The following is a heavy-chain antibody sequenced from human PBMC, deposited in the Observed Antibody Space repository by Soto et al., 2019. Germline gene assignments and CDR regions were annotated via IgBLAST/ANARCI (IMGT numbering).Heavy chain of an antibody. V-gene: IGHV3-23*01. J-gene: IGHJ6*02. D-gene: IGHD2-2*01. Sequence: GFIRLPCTASGFNCSNYAMSWIRQTPGKGLEWVSAISGSGGSTYYADSVKGRFTISRYNSKNTLYLQMNSLRAEDTAVYYCAKFTLPLPIYCSSTSCPTYYYYYGMDVWGQGTTFT. CDR3: AKFTLPLPIYCSSTSCPTYYYYYGMDV. CDR1: GFNCSNYA. CDR2: ISGSGGST.